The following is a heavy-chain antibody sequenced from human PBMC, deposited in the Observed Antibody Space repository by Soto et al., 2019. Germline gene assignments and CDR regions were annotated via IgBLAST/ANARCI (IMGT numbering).Heavy chain of an antibody. D-gene: IGHD6-13*01. CDR3: ARARIAAAGTTYFDY. CDR1: GGSISSSNW. V-gene: IGHV4-4*02. CDR2: IYHSGST. J-gene: IGHJ4*02. Sequence: SETLSLTCAVSGGSISSSNWWSWVRQPPGKGLEWIGEIYHSGSTNYNPSLKSRVTISVDKSKNQFSLKLSSVTAADTAVYYCARARIAAAGTTYFDYWGQGTLVTVSS.